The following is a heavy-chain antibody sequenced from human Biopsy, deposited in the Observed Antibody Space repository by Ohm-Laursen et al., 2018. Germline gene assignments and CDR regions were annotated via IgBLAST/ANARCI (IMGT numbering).Heavy chain of an antibody. CDR3: AKGNGAYTNYGWYFDL. Sequence: GSLRLSCTASGFTFSSYAMTWVRQAPGKGLEWVSAFSGSGGSTYYADSVKGRFTISRDNSKNTLFLQMNSLRAEATAVYYCAKGNGAYTNYGWYFDLWGRGTLVTVSS. CDR2: FSGSGGST. V-gene: IGHV3-23*01. D-gene: IGHD4-11*01. CDR1: GFTFSSYA. J-gene: IGHJ2*01.